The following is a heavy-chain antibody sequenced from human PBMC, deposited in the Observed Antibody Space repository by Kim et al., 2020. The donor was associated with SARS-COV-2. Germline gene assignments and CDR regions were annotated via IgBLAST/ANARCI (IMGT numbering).Heavy chain of an antibody. CDR3: ARPGSGSYYSHFDF. D-gene: IGHD3-10*01. CDR2: ISYDGTNK. V-gene: IGHV3-30*03. Sequence: GGSLRLSCAASGFTFSSYGMHWVRQAPGKGLECVAVISYDGTNKYYADSVRGRFTISRDNSKNTLYLQMNSLRAEDTAVYYCARPGSGSYYSHFDFWGQG. CDR1: GFTFSSYG. J-gene: IGHJ4*02.